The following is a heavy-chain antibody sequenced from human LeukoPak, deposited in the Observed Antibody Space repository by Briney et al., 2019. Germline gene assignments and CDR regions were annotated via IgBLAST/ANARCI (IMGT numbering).Heavy chain of an antibody. Sequence: PSETLSLTCTVSGGSISSYYWSWIRQPPGKGLEGIGYIYYSGSTNYNPSLKSRVTISVDTSKNQFSLKLSSVTAADTAVYYCARASYSSSWYAVDYWGQGTLVTVSS. D-gene: IGHD6-13*01. CDR1: GGSISSYY. J-gene: IGHJ4*02. CDR2: IYYSGST. V-gene: IGHV4-59*08. CDR3: ARASYSSSWYAVDY.